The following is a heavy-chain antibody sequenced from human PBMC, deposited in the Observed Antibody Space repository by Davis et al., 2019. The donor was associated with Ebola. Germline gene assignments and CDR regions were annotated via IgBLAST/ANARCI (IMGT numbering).Heavy chain of an antibody. Sequence: GESLKISCAVSGFTLSDTGLHWVRQASGKGLEWLGRFRSKTNNFATAYAASVEGRFTIFRDDSKNTAYLQMNSLKTDDTAVYYCLTEPSHTRGRFLDSGTFNIWGHGTMVTVSS. CDR3: LTEPSHTRGRFLDSGTFNI. J-gene: IGHJ3*02. D-gene: IGHD3-3*01. CDR1: GFTLSDTG. CDR2: FRSKTNNFAT. V-gene: IGHV3-73*01.